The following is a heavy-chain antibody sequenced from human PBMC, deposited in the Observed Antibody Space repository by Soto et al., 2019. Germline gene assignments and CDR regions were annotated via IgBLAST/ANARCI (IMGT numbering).Heavy chain of an antibody. CDR1: GGSITSSY. CDR3: ARGEDAFFYYGLDV. J-gene: IGHJ6*02. Sequence: SETLSLTCTVSGGSITSSYWSWIRRPPGKGLEWIAYIYDTGISGYTPSTSYNPSLTSRVTMSVDTTKSQFSLKLTSVTAADTAVYYCARGEDAFFYYGLDVWGQGITVTVSS. CDR2: IYDTGISGYTPST. V-gene: IGHV4-59*01.